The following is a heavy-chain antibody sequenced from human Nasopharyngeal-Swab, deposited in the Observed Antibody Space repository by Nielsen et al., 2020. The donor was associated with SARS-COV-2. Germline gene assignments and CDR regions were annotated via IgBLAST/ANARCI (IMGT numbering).Heavy chain of an antibody. J-gene: IGHJ3*02. V-gene: IGHV1-24*01. D-gene: IGHD3-3*01. CDR3: ASEGSGVFGVVIYAFDI. CDR1: GYTLIVLP. Sequence: ASVKVSCKVSGYTLIVLPIHWVRQAPGKGLEWMGTVVPEDGEPIYAQNFQGRVTMTEDTSTYTAYLELSSLRSEDTAVYYCASEGSGVFGVVIYAFDIWGPGTLVTVSS. CDR2: VVPEDGEP.